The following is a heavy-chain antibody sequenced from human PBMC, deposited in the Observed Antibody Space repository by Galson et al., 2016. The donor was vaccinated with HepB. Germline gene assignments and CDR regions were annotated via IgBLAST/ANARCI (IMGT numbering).Heavy chain of an antibody. CDR3: AGGRGRTWPTSDY. CDR1: GGSISGYH. CDR2: INDGGIT. D-gene: IGHD2/OR15-2a*01. Sequence: SETLSLTCDVHGGSISGYHWTWIRQPPGKGLEWLGEINDGGITGYSPSLESRVTVSVDLSKRQLSLNLVAVTAADTAVYYCAGGRGRTWPTSDYLGQGVLVPGSS. J-gene: IGHJ4*02. V-gene: IGHV4-34*01.